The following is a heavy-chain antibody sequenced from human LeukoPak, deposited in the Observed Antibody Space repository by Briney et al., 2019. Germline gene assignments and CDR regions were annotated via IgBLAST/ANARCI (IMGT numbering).Heavy chain of an antibody. D-gene: IGHD3-9*01. CDR3: AREIWFY. CDR2: IRSDGSSK. Sequence: PGGSLRLSCVPSGFTFTSNWHWVRQAPGKGLVWVSRIRSDGSSKSYADSVKGRFTISRDNAKNALYLQMNSRRAEDTAVYYCAREIWFYWGQGTLVTVSS. V-gene: IGHV3-74*01. J-gene: IGHJ4*02. CDR1: GFTFTSNW.